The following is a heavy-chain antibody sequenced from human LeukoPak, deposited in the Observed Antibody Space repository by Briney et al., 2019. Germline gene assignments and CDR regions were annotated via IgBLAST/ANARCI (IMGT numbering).Heavy chain of an antibody. CDR2: IDQDGSEK. CDR1: GFTFRSYW. D-gene: IGHD5-18*01. CDR3: ARDRGYNY. V-gene: IGHV3-7*01. J-gene: IGHJ4*02. Sequence: GGSLRLSCAASGFTFRSYWMSWVRQVPGKGLEWVANIDQDGSEKYYVDSVKGRFTISRDNAKNSLYLQMNSLRAEDTAVYYCARDRGYNYWGQGTLVTVSS.